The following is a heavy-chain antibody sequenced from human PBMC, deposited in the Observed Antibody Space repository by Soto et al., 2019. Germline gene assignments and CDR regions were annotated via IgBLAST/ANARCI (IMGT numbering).Heavy chain of an antibody. CDR2: IYHSGST. D-gene: IGHD4-17*01. CDR1: GGSISSGGYS. V-gene: IGHV4-30-2*01. CDR3: VRDHRLTTVWFDP. Sequence: SETLSLTCAVSGGSISSGGYSWSWIRQPPGKGLEWIGYIYHSGSTYYNPSLKSRVTISVDRSKNQFSLKLSSVTAADTAVYYCVRDHRLTTVWFDPWGQGTLVTVSS. J-gene: IGHJ5*02.